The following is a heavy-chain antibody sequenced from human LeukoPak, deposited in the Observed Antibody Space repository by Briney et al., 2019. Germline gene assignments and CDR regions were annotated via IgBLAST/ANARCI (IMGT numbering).Heavy chain of an antibody. CDR1: GITFGDYA. Sequence: PGRSLRLSCTTSGITFGDYAMTWVRQAPGKGLEWLGFIGSKTSGGTTDYAASVKGRFTISRDDSKSIAYLQMNTLKTEDTAIYYCARGAFEYATSGNYYTFDYWGQGSLVTVSS. CDR2: IGSKTSGGTT. J-gene: IGHJ4*02. CDR3: ARGAFEYATSGNYYTFDY. V-gene: IGHV3-49*04. D-gene: IGHD3-22*01.